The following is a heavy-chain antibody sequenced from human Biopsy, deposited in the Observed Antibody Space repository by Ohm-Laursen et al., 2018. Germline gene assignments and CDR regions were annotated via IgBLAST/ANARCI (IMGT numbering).Heavy chain of an antibody. CDR2: IFYSGTT. J-gene: IGHJ6*02. CDR3: ARAYYYGAGSFYSPWMEV. V-gene: IGHV4-61*08. CDR1: GASVNTFDFY. D-gene: IGHD3-10*01. Sequence: PSDTLSLTCPVSGASVNTFDFYWAWLRQPPGKGLEWIGYIFYSGTTKYNPSLQRRVRLSLDTANNQFSLTLRSVSAADTATYYCARAYYYGAGSFYSPWMEVWGQGTTVSVS.